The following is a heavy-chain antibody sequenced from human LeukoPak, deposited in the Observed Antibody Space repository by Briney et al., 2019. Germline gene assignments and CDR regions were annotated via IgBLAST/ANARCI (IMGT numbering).Heavy chain of an antibody. Sequence: SETLSLTCTVSGGSISSSSYYWGWIRQPPGKGLEWIGSIYYSGSTYYNPSLKSRVTISVDTSKNQFSLKLSSVTAADTAVYYCATVDSSGWDNDAFDIWGQGTMVTVSS. CDR2: IYYSGST. CDR1: GGSISSSSYY. J-gene: IGHJ3*02. D-gene: IGHD6-19*01. V-gene: IGHV4-39*07. CDR3: ATVDSSGWDNDAFDI.